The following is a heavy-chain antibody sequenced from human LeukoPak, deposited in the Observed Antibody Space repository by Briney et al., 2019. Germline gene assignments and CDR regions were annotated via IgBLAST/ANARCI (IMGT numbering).Heavy chain of an antibody. J-gene: IGHJ6*03. CDR3: ARADSSIAARLSRSSIFNYYYYMDV. CDR2: IKQDGSEK. CDR1: GSTLSSYY. V-gene: IGHV3-7*01. D-gene: IGHD6-6*01. Sequence: GGSLRLSCAASGSTLSSYYMSWVRQAPGKGLEWVANIKQDGSEKYYVDSVKGRFTISRDNAKNSLYLQMNSLRAEDTAVYYCARADSSIAARLSRSSIFNYYYYMDVWGKGTTVTVSS.